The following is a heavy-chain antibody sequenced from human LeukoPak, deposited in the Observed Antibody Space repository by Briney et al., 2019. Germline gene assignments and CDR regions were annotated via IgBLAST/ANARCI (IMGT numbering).Heavy chain of an antibody. V-gene: IGHV3-48*01. CDR2: ISSTSSTI. J-gene: IGHJ4*02. CDR3: ASRFDY. Sequence: YISSTSSTIYYTESVKGRFTISRDNAKNSLYLQMNSLRAEDTAVYYCASRFDYWDQGTLVTVSS.